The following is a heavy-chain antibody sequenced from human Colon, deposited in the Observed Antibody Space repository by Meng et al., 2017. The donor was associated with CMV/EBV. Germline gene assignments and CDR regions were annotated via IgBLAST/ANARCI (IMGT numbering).Heavy chain of an antibody. J-gene: IGHJ4*02. D-gene: IGHD1-26*01. V-gene: IGHV3-21*04. CDR2: ISSGSTYI. CDR1: GFNFNTFS. CDR3: ARDRTYSGTYSRGDY. Sequence: GESLKISCEASGFNFNTFSMNWVRQAPGKGLEWLSSISSGSTYIYYANSLEGRFTVSRDNAKNSLYLQLNSLRANDTAIYYGARDRTYSGTYSRGDYWGQGTLVTVSS.